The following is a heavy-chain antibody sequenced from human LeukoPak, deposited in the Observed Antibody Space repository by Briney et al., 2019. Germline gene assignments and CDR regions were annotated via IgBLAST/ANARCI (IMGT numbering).Heavy chain of an antibody. CDR1: GYTFTGYY. Sequence: ASVKVSCKASGYTFTGYYMHWVRQAPGQGLEWMGWINPNSGGTNYAQKFQGRVTMTRDTSISTAYMELRSLRSDDTAVYYCARRSWATGAFASGLYYFDYWGQGTLVTVSS. CDR3: ARRSWATGAFASGLYYFDY. V-gene: IGHV1-2*02. J-gene: IGHJ4*02. CDR2: INPNSGGT. D-gene: IGHD1-26*01.